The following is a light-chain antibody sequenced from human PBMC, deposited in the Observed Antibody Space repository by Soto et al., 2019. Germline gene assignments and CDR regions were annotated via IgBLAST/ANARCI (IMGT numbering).Light chain of an antibody. CDR1: GSNIGSNS. Sequence: QSVLTQPPSASGTPGQRVTLSCSGSGSNIGSNSVSWYQQLPGTSPPLLIYTNNQRPSGVPDRFSGSKSGTSASLAISGLRSEDEADYYCAAWDDSLSGYVFGNGTKVTVL. J-gene: IGLJ1*01. CDR3: AAWDDSLSGYV. CDR2: TNN. V-gene: IGLV1-47*02.